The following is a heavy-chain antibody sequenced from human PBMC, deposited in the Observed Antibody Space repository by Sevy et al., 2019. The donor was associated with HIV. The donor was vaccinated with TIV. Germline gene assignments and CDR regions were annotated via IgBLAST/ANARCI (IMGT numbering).Heavy chain of an antibody. CDR3: VKEGGGEGGDH. D-gene: IGHD2-21*01. Sequence: GGSLRLSCAASGFSYSSYGMHWVRQAPGKGLEWVAYIQYDGSNKDYADSVKGRFTISRDNSKNTLDLQSNSLRVGDTAVYYCVKEGGGEGGDHWGQGTLVTVSS. CDR2: IQYDGSNK. J-gene: IGHJ4*02. CDR1: GFSYSSYG. V-gene: IGHV3-30*02.